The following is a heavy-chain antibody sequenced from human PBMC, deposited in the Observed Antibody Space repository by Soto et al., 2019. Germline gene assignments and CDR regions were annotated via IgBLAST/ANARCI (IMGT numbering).Heavy chain of an antibody. V-gene: IGHV1-69*01. J-gene: IGHJ6*02. CDR3: ARGRIVVAGSSAYYGMDV. D-gene: IGHD6-19*01. CDR2: IIPVFGMV. Sequence: QVQVVQSGAEVKGPGSSVKVSCKASGGTLSNTAFSWVRQAPGQGLEWMGGIIPVFGMVNYAHNFQGRVMITADESMGTTYLELGSLRSEDTAVYYCARGRIVVAGSSAYYGMDVWGQGTTVTVSS. CDR1: GGTLSNTA.